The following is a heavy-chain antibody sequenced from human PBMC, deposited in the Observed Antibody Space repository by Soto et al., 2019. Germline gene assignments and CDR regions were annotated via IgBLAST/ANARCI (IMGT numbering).Heavy chain of an antibody. Sequence: ASVKVSCKASGYTFTSYGISWVRQAPGQGLEWMGWISAYNGNTNYAQKLQGRVTMTTDTSTSTAYMELRSLRSDDTAVYYCAPLTYYYDSRGYYYFDYWGQGTLVTVSS. D-gene: IGHD3-22*01. V-gene: IGHV1-18*01. CDR1: GYTFTSYG. J-gene: IGHJ4*02. CDR3: APLTYYYDSRGYYYFDY. CDR2: ISAYNGNT.